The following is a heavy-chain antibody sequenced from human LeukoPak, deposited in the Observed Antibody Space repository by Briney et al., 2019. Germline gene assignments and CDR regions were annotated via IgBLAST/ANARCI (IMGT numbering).Heavy chain of an antibody. J-gene: IGHJ3*02. CDR1: GYTFTNYA. CDR3: ARVPYSSGHAFDI. CDR2: ITTYNGNT. D-gene: IGHD6-19*01. Sequence: ASVKVSCKASGYTFTNYAITWVRQAPGQGLEWMGWITTYNGNTNYAQKLQGRVTMTTDTSTSTAYMELRSLRSDDTAVFYCARVPYSSGHAFDIWGQGTMVIASS. V-gene: IGHV1-18*01.